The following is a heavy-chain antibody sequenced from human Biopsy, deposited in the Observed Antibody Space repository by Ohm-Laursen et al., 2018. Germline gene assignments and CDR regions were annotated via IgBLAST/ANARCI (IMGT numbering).Heavy chain of an antibody. CDR3: ASGDIGGIGLDV. Sequence: SSVKVSCKASGDTFTTSAIRWVRQVPGQGLDWMGRIISILGTVDYGQNFQGRVTIRADTSTTFLELTSLRYDDTAVYYCASGDIGGIGLDVWGLGTTVTVSS. V-gene: IGHV1-69*04. D-gene: IGHD3-10*01. J-gene: IGHJ6*02. CDR1: GDTFTTSA. CDR2: IISILGTV.